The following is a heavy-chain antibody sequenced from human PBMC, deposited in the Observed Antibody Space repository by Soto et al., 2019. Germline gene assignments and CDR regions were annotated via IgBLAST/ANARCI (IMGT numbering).Heavy chain of an antibody. CDR3: ARDSHSQQPNHRWGGGYMDV. J-gene: IGHJ6*03. V-gene: IGHV4-31*11. Sequence: QLQLQESGPGLVKPSQTLSLTCAVSGGSISNGGYYWSWIRQHPWKGLEWIGSVYFSWSTYYNPSLKSRVTTSVAPPKNHFSLKLSSVTAADTAVYYCARDSHSQQPNHRWGGGYMDVWGKGTTVTVSS. CDR2: VYFSWST. D-gene: IGHD6-13*01. CDR1: GGSISNGGYY.